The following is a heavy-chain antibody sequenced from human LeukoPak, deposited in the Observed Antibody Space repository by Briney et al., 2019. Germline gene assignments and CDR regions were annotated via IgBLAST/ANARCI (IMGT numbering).Heavy chain of an antibody. Sequence: PSETLSLTCTVSGGSISSGGYYWSWIRQHPGKGLEWIGYIYYSGSTYYNPSLKSRVTISVDTSKNQFSLKLSSVTAADTAVYYCARAPYGFVGLDYWGQGTLVTVSS. D-gene: IGHD5-24*01. CDR2: IYYSGST. CDR1: GGSISSGGYY. V-gene: IGHV4-31*03. J-gene: IGHJ4*02. CDR3: ARAPYGFVGLDY.